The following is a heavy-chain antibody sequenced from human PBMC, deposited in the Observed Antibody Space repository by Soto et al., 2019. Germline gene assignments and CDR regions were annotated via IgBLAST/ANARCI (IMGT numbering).Heavy chain of an antibody. CDR2: ISSSGSTI. J-gene: IGHJ4*02. CDR3: ASRITMVRGVIGGPIFDY. V-gene: IGHV3-11*01. D-gene: IGHD3-10*01. Sequence: GGSLRLSCAASGFTFSYYYMSWIRQAPGKGLEWVSYISSSGSTIYYADSVKGRFTISRDNAKNSLYLQMNSLRAEDTAVYYCASRITMVRGVIGGPIFDYWGQGTLVTVSS. CDR1: GFTFSYYY.